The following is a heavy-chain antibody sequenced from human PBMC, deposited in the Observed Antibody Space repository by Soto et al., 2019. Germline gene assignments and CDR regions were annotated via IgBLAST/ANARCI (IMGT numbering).Heavy chain of an antibody. V-gene: IGHV4-59*01. D-gene: IGHD1-26*01. Sequence: QVQLQESGPGLVKPSETLSLTCTVSGGSISSYYWSWIRQPPGKGLEWIGYIYYSGSTNYNPSLKSRVTLSVDTSKNQFSLKLSSVTAADTAVYYCARLGGGSYYEAYYFDYWGQGTLVTVSS. CDR1: GGSISSYY. CDR2: IYYSGST. CDR3: ARLGGGSYYEAYYFDY. J-gene: IGHJ4*02.